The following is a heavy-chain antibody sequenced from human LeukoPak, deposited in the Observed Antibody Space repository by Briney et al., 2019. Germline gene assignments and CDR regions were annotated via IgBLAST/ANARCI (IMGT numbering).Heavy chain of an antibody. Sequence: PSETLSLTCAVSGGSIGDSYWWTWVRQPPGKGLEWIGEIYHSGSTNYNPSLKGRVTISLDKSKNQFSLKLNSMTAADTAVYYCARDPPGSGANLDYWGQGTLVTVSS. CDR3: ARDPPGSGANLDY. J-gene: IGHJ4*02. V-gene: IGHV4-4*02. D-gene: IGHD1-26*01. CDR2: IYHSGST. CDR1: GGSIGDSYW.